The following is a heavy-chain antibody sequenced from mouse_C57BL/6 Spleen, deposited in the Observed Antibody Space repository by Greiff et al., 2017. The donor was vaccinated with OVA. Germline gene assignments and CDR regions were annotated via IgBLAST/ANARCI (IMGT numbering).Heavy chain of an antibody. CDR2: IYPGSGNT. D-gene: IGHD1-1*01. CDR3: ARSGDYSLLDFDV. Sequence: QVQLQQSGAELVRPGASVKLSCKASGYTFTDYYINWVKQRPGQGLEWIARIYPGSGNTYYNEKFKGKATLTAEKSSSTAYMQLSSLTSEESAVYFCARSGDYSLLDFDVWGTGTTVTVSS. V-gene: IGHV1-76*01. CDR1: GYTFTDYY. J-gene: IGHJ1*03.